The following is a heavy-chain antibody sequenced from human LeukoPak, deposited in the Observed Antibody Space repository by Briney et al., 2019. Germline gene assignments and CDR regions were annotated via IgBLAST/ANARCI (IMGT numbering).Heavy chain of an antibody. Sequence: KTGGSLRLSCAASGFTFSKAWMSWVRQAPGKGLEWVARIKTKSQGWTRDYAAPVKGRFAISRDDSEDRLYLQMNSLKSEDTAVYYCTVALGKTDTDYWGQGTLVTVSP. CDR2: IKTKSQGWTR. D-gene: IGHD1-14*01. CDR1: GFTFSKAW. CDR3: TVALGKTDTDY. V-gene: IGHV3-15*05. J-gene: IGHJ4*02.